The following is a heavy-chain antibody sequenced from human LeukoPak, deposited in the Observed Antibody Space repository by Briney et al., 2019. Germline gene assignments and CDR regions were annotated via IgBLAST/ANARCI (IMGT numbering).Heavy chain of an antibody. V-gene: IGHV4-39*01. J-gene: IGHJ4*02. CDR2: IYYSAST. D-gene: IGHD3-3*01. CDR3: ARHDGLDFWSGYYTAGFDY. Sequence: PSETLSLTCTVSGGSISSSSYYWGWIRHPPGKGLEWIGGIYYSASTYYNPSLKSRVTISVDTSTNQFSLKLSSVTAADTAEYYCARHDGLDFWSGYYTAGFDYWGQGTLVTVSS. CDR1: GGSISSSSYY.